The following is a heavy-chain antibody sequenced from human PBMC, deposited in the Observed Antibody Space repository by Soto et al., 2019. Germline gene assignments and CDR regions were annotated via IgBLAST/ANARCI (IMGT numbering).Heavy chain of an antibody. V-gene: IGHV3-74*01. D-gene: IGHD2-21*02. Sequence: GGSLRLSCAASGFNFTNHWMHWVRQAPGKGLVWVSRITSDGKSKAYAESVKGRFAISRDNAKNTVYLQMNGLTVEDTAVYYCARESGDWPLNWFDPWGQGTLVSV. CDR3: ARESGDWPLNWFDP. CDR1: GFNFTNHW. CDR2: ITSDGKSK. J-gene: IGHJ5*02.